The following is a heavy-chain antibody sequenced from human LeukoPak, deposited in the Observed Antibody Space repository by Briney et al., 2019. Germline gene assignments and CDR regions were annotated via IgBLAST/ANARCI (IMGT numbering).Heavy chain of an antibody. CDR3: ARDLSPVGMATIGAFDI. Sequence: ASVKVSCKASGYTFTSYYMHWVRQAPGQGLEWMGIINPSGGSTSYAQKFQGRVTMTRDTSTSTVYMELSSLRSEDTAVYYCARDLSPVGMATIGAFDIWGQGTMVTVSS. CDR1: GYTFTSYY. D-gene: IGHD5-24*01. CDR2: INPSGGST. V-gene: IGHV1-46*01. J-gene: IGHJ3*02.